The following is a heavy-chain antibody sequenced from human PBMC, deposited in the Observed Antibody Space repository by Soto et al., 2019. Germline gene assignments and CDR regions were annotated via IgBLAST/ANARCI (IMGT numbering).Heavy chain of an antibody. J-gene: IGHJ4*02. D-gene: IGHD2-8*01. CDR2: ITTNGGST. CDR1: GFTFSNYA. CDR3: ARATNGGYYDY. V-gene: IGHV3-64*01. Sequence: GGSLRLSCAASGFTFSNYAMHWVRQAPGKGLEYVSAITTNGGSTYYASSVKGRFTISRDNSKNTLYLQMGSLRAEDMAVYYCARATNGGYYDYWGQGTLVNIS.